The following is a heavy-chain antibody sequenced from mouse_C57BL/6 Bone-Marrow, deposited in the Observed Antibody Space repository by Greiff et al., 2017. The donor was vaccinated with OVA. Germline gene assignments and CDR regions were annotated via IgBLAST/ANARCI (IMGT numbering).Heavy chain of an antibody. D-gene: IGHD1-1*01. J-gene: IGHJ2*01. CDR3: ARVPITTVVATNYFDY. Sequence: EVQLQQSVAELVRPGASVKLSCTASGFNIKNTYMHWVKQRPEQGLEWIGRIDPANGNTKYAPKFQGKATITADTSSNTAYLQLSSLTSEDTAIYYCARVPITTVVATNYFDYWGQGTTLTVSS. CDR1: GFNIKNTY. V-gene: IGHV14-3*01. CDR2: IDPANGNT.